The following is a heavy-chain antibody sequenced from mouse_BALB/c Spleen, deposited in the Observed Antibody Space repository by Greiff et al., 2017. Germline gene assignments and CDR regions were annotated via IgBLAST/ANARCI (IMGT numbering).Heavy chain of an antibody. CDR2: ISNGGGST. V-gene: IGHV5-12-2*01. J-gene: IGHJ4*01. CDR1: GFTFSSYT. Sequence: DVHLVESGGGLVQPGGSLKLSCAASGFTFSSYTMSWVRQTPEKRLEWVAYISNGGGSTYYPDTVKGRFTISRDNAKNTLYLQMSSLKSEDTAMYYCARLLEDAMDYWGQGTSVTVSS. CDR3: ARLLEDAMDY.